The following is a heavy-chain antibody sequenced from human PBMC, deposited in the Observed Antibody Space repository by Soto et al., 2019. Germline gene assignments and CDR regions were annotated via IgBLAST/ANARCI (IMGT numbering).Heavy chain of an antibody. CDR2: VSLDGSNK. Sequence: PGGALRLSCAASGFTFSSYGMHWVGQAPGKGLEWVAVVSLDGSNKFHADAVQGRFTIPRDNSKNTLYLQMNSLRAEDTAVYYCAKDFIHRPGKGYYFDYWGQGILVTVSS. V-gene: IGHV3-30*18. J-gene: IGHJ4*02. CDR3: AKDFIHRPGKGYYFDY. D-gene: IGHD5-18*01. CDR1: GFTFSSYG.